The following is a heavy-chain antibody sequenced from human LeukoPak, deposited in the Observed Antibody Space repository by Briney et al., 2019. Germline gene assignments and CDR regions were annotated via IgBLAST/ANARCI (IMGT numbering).Heavy chain of an antibody. J-gene: IGHJ4*02. Sequence: PGGSLRLSCAASGFXFSSYNIKWVRQAPGKGLEWVSSISSRSSYIFYADSVKGRFTISRDNAKKSLYLQMNSLRAEDTAVYYCASGVNYFDYWGQGTLVTVSS. D-gene: IGHD3-3*01. CDR3: ASGVNYFDY. V-gene: IGHV3-21*01. CDR2: ISSRSSYI. CDR1: GFXFSSYN.